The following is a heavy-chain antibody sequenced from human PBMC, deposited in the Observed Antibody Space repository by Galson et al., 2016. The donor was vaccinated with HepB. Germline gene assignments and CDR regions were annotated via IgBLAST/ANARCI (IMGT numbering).Heavy chain of an antibody. J-gene: IGHJ6*02. CDR1: GGTYTYYA. Sequence: SVKVSCKASGGTYTYYAISWLRQAPGQGLEWLGGIIPFFGITNHTQKLQGRVTLTADESTSTVYMELSSLRSEDTAVYYCAHRGGYEFWRTWDDYHHYGMDVWGQGTTVTVSS. CDR2: IIPFFGIT. CDR3: AHRGGYEFWRTWDDYHHYGMDV. D-gene: IGHD3/OR15-3a*01. V-gene: IGHV1-69*13.